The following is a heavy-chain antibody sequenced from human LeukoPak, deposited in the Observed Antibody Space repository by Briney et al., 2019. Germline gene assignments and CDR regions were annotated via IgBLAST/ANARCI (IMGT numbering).Heavy chain of an antibody. D-gene: IGHD3-22*01. Sequence: PGGSLRLSCAASGFTLSRYWMSWVRQAPGKGLEWVANMNQDGSEKNYVDSVKGRFTISRDNAENSLHLQMNSLRAEDTAVYYCARDFNYYDSSVNYFDYWGQGTLVTVSS. CDR1: GFTLSRYW. J-gene: IGHJ4*02. V-gene: IGHV3-7*01. CDR2: MNQDGSEK. CDR3: ARDFNYYDSSVNYFDY.